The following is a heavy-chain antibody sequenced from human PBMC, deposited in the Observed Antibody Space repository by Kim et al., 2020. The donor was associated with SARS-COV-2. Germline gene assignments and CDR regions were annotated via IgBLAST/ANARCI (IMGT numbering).Heavy chain of an antibody. D-gene: IGHD5-12*01. Sequence: KGRFTLTRENSKNTLYLQMNSLRAEDTAVYYCAKGRWLRLKDYYYYGMDVWGQGTTVTVSS. CDR3: AKGRWLRLKDYYYYGMDV. V-gene: IGHV3-23*01. J-gene: IGHJ6*02.